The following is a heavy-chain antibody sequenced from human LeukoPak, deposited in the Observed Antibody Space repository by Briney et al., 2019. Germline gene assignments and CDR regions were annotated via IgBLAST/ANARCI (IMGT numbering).Heavy chain of an antibody. V-gene: IGHV1-18*01. D-gene: IGHD1-26*01. CDR1: GYTFTSYG. Sequence: ASVKVSCKASGYTFTSYGISWVRQAPGQGLEWMGWISAYNGNTNYAQKFQGKVTMTEDTSADTAYMELSSLRSEDTAVYYCATVSGGSYQDYWGQGTLVTVSS. J-gene: IGHJ4*02. CDR3: ATVSGGSYQDY. CDR2: ISAYNGNT.